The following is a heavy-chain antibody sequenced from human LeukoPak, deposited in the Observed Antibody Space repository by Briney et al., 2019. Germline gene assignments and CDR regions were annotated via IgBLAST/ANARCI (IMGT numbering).Heavy chain of an antibody. CDR1: GGTFSSYA. Sequence: SVKVSCKASGGTFSSYAISWVRQAPGQGLEWMGRIIPILGIANYAQKFQGRVTITADKSTSTAYMELSSLRSEDTAVYYCARDSWYYYDSSGYSDYWGQGTLVTVSS. J-gene: IGHJ4*02. V-gene: IGHV1-69*04. CDR3: ARDSWYYYDSSGYSDY. D-gene: IGHD3-22*01. CDR2: IIPILGIA.